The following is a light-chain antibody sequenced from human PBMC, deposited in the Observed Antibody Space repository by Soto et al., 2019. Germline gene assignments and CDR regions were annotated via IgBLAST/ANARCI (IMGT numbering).Light chain of an antibody. CDR1: PSVTNY. CDR2: GAF. Sequence: DIVLTQSPATLSLSPGERATLSCRPSPSVTNYLAWYQKKPGQPPRLLIYGAFNRAAGIPARFSGSGSGTAYTLTISSLEPEDSAVYDGQQRTIWPPVTFCQGTRLEIK. V-gene: IGKV3-11*01. CDR3: QQRTIWPPVT. J-gene: IGKJ5*01.